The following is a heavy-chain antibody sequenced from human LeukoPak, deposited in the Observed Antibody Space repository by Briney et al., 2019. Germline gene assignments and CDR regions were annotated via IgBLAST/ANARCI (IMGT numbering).Heavy chain of an antibody. CDR3: AKTRGGLPYYFDY. J-gene: IGHJ4*02. CDR2: ISGSGGRT. CDR1: GFTFSSYA. V-gene: IGHV3-23*01. Sequence: GGSLRLSCAASGFTFSSYAMSWVRQAPGKGLEWVSAISGSGGRTYYADSVKGRFTISRDISKNTLYLQMNSLRAEDTAVYYCAKTRGGLPYYFDYWGQGTLVTVSS. D-gene: IGHD2-2*01.